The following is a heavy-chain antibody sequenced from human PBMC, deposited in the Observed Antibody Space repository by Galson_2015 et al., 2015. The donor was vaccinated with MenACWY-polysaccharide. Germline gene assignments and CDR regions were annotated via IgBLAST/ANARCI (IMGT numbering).Heavy chain of an antibody. V-gene: IGHV1-46*01. CDR1: GYIVTSFY. CDR3: AIGTRGSCITGVRHALEI. D-gene: IGHD1-20*01. Sequence: SVKVSCKASGYIVTSFYMHWVRQAPGQGLEWMGKINPSGGSTTYIQKFQVRVSMTTDTSTNTVYMELSSLSSDDTAVYYCAIGTRGSCITGVRHALEIRDQGTVVTVSA. J-gene: IGHJ3*02. CDR2: INPSGGST.